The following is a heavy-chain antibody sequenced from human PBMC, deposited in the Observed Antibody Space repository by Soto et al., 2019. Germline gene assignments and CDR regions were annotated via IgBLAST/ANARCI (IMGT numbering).Heavy chain of an antibody. Sequence: EVQLLESGGGLVQPGGSLRLSCAASGFTFSSYAMTWVRQAPGKGLEWVSAISYSGGSTYYAASVKGRFTISRDNSKNRLYLQMSSLRAEDTAVYYCAKGLRYLDYWGQGTVVTVSS. CDR1: GFTFSSYA. J-gene: IGHJ4*02. CDR3: AKGLRYLDY. CDR2: ISYSGGST. V-gene: IGHV3-23*01. D-gene: IGHD3-9*01.